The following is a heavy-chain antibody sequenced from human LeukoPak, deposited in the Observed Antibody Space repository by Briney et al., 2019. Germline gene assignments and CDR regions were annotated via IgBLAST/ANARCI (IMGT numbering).Heavy chain of an antibody. CDR3: AKKGGTSGSTDYFDY. CDR1: GFTFSSYA. Sequence: PGGSLRLSCVASGFTFSSYAMSWVRQAPGKGLEWVSAISVSGGSTYYADSVKGRFTISRDNSKNTLYLQMDSLRGEDMAVYYCAKKGGTSGSTDYFDYWGQGTLVTVSS. D-gene: IGHD5-12*01. V-gene: IGHV3-23*01. J-gene: IGHJ4*02. CDR2: ISVSGGST.